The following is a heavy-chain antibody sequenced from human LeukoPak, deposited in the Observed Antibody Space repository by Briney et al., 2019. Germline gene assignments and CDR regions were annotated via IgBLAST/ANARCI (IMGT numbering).Heavy chain of an antibody. J-gene: IGHJ5*02. Sequence: SVTVSCKASGGTFSSYAISWVRQAPGQGLEWMGRIIPILGIANYAQKFQGRVTITADKSTSTAYMELSSLRSEDTAVYYCARDKGITIFGVTKNWFDPWGQGTLVTVSS. CDR2: IIPILGIA. V-gene: IGHV1-69*04. CDR1: GGTFSSYA. CDR3: ARDKGITIFGVTKNWFDP. D-gene: IGHD3-3*01.